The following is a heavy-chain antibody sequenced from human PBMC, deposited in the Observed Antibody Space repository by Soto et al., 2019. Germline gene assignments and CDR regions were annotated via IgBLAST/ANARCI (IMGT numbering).Heavy chain of an antibody. V-gene: IGHV3-13*05. CDR1: GFSFRDYD. D-gene: IGHD1-26*01. Sequence: EVQLVESGGGSVQPGESLRLSCAASGFSFRDYDMHWARQRKGKGLEWVSALGAARDPYYVGSVKGRFSVSRDNAQNSLFLQMNNLRVDDTAVYFCARAYLGRLPRRADYYYAMDVWGRGTTVTVSS. CDR2: LGAARDP. CDR3: ARAYLGRLPRRADYYYAMDV. J-gene: IGHJ6*02.